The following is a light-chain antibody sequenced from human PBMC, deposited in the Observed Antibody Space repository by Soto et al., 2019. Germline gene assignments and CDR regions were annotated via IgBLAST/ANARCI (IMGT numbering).Light chain of an antibody. CDR3: QQRPNWPLT. CDR1: QSIGSY. Sequence: EIVLTQSPATLSLSPGERATLSCRASQSIGSYLAWYQQKPGQAPRLLIYDASNRAAGIPARFSGSGSGADFTLTISSLEPEDFSLCYCQQRPNWPLTFGGGTKVEIK. CDR2: DAS. V-gene: IGKV3-11*01. J-gene: IGKJ4*01.